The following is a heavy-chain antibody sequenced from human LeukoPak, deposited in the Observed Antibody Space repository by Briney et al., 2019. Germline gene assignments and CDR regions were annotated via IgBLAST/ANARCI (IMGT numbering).Heavy chain of an antibody. CDR3: ASNDFWSGYRFDY. Sequence: PSETPSLTCTVSGGSISSGDYYWSWIRQPPGKGLEWIGYIYYSGSTYYNPSLKSRVTISVDTSKNQFSLKLSSVTAADTAVYYCASNDFWSGYRFDYWGQGTLVTVSS. J-gene: IGHJ4*02. V-gene: IGHV4-30-4*08. CDR2: IYYSGST. CDR1: GGSISSGDYY. D-gene: IGHD3-3*01.